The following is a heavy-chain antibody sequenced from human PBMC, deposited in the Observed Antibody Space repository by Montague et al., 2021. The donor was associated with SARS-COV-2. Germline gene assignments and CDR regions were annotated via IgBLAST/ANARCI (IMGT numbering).Heavy chain of an antibody. J-gene: IGHJ4*02. D-gene: IGHD2-15*01. CDR3: ATRTRYPQNDFGF. Sequence: SETLSLTCTVSGDSIRNSDYSWGWVRQPPGKGLEWIGNIYNGGTTFYNPSLKSRVTIFVDTSKNQFSLKLSSVTAADTAVYYCATRTRYPQNDFGFWGQGTPVPVPT. CDR2: IYNGGTT. CDR1: GDSIRNSDYS. V-gene: IGHV4-39*01.